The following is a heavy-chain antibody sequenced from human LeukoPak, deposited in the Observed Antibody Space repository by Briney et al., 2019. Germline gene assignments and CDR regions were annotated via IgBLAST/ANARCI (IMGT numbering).Heavy chain of an antibody. Sequence: ASVKVSCKASGYTFTSYGISWVRQAPGQGLEWMGWISAYNGNTNYAQKLQGRVTMTTDTSTSTAYMELRSLRSDDTAVYYRARGDYYDSSGLSLYWGQGTLVTVSS. CDR1: GYTFTSYG. CDR3: ARGDYYDSSGLSLY. V-gene: IGHV1-18*01. J-gene: IGHJ4*02. D-gene: IGHD3-22*01. CDR2: ISAYNGNT.